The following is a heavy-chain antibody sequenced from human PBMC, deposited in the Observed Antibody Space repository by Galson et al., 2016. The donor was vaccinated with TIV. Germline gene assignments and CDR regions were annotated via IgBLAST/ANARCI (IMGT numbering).Heavy chain of an antibody. CDR1: GASFSDYY. CDR2: INHSGSS. Sequence: LTCAVYGASFSDYYWSWLRQAPGKGLEWIGEINHSGSSNYNPSLKSRVTISMDTSKNQFSLKLTSVTAADTAVYYCARGRGLSLWGQGTLVTVSA. V-gene: IGHV4-34*01. CDR3: ARGRGLSL. D-gene: IGHD3-16*02. J-gene: IGHJ4*02.